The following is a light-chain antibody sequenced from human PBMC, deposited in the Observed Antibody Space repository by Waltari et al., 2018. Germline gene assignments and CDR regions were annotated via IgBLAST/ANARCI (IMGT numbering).Light chain of an antibody. J-gene: IGKJ1*01. V-gene: IGKV2-30*02. Sequence: VVMTQSPLSLSITPGQPASISCRSSQSLLHLDGNTYLSWYHQKPGHPPRLLFYQVSNRYSWVPAKFSGSGAGRDFTLTISRVEAEDAGVYYCAQGAHAPWTFGQGTKVEI. CDR3: AQGAHAPWT. CDR1: QSLLHLDGNTY. CDR2: QVS.